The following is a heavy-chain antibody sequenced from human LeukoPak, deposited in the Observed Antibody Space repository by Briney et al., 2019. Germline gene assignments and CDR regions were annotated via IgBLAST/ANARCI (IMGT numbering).Heavy chain of an antibody. CDR2: ISAYNGNT. J-gene: IGHJ4*02. CDR3: ARWYCSSTSCYPFDY. V-gene: IGHV1-18*01. Sequence: GASVKVSCKASGYTFTSYGISWVRQAPGQGLEWMGWISAYNGNTNYAQKLQGRVTMTTDTSTSTAYMEPRSLRSDDTAVYYCARWYCSSTSCYPFDYWGQGTLVTVSS. D-gene: IGHD2-2*01. CDR1: GYTFTSYG.